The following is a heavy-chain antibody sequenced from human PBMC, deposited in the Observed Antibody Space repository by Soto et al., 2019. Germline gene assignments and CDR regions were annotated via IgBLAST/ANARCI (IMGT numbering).Heavy chain of an antibody. CDR3: ARENIVATIGAFDI. CDR1: GYTFTIYG. Sequence: GASVKVSCTASGYTFTIYGISWVRQAPGQGLEWMGWISAYNGNTNYAQKLQGRVTMTTDTSTSTAYMELRSLRSDDTAVYYCARENIVATIGAFDIWGQGTMVTVSS. V-gene: IGHV1-18*01. CDR2: ISAYNGNT. D-gene: IGHD5-12*01. J-gene: IGHJ3*02.